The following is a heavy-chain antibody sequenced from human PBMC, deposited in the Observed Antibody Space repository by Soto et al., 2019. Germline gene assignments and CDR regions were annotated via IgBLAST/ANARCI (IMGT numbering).Heavy chain of an antibody. V-gene: IGHV1-46*01. CDR2: VHPGSGSA. Sequence: QVQLVQSGADVKKPGASVKVSCKASGYTFSKFFIHWVRQAPGQGLEWLGFVHPGSGSANYAQKCQGRVSMTSDTSMSSVYLELSRLRSEDTDMYYCARDSEGTSSLTHYWGQGTLVTVSS. CDR3: ARDSEGTSSLTHY. D-gene: IGHD6-6*01. J-gene: IGHJ4*02. CDR1: GYTFSKFF.